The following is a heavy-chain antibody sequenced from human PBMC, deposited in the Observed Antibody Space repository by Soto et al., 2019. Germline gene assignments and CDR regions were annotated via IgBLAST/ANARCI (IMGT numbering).Heavy chain of an antibody. CDR1: GYTFTTYY. CDR3: ARLWGEIGPAFDP. D-gene: IGHD1-26*01. Sequence: QGQLVQSGAEVKKPGASVKVSCKASGYTFTTYYIHWMRQAPGQGLEWMGMFKPYTGGTRYAHKFRGMVTMTGDTSTSTGYMELSRLRSADTAVYYCARLWGEIGPAFDPWGQGTLVTVSS. V-gene: IGHV1-46*01. CDR2: FKPYTGGT. J-gene: IGHJ5*02.